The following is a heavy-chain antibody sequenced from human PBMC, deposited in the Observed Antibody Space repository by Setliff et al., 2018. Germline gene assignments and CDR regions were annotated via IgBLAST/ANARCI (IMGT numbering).Heavy chain of an antibody. V-gene: IGHV4-34*01. CDR1: GGSFSGYY. D-gene: IGHD3-10*01. CDR3: TRLYYGSRALYFDV. J-gene: IGHJ4*02. Sequence: SETLSLTCAVYGGSFSGYYWSWIRQPPGKGLEWIGEINHSGSTNYNPSLKSRVTISVDTSKNQFSLKLSSVTAADTAVYYCTRLYYGSRALYFDVWGQGNPVTVSS. CDR2: INHSGST.